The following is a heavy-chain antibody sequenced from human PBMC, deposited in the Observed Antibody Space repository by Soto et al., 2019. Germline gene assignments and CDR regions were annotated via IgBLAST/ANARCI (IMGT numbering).Heavy chain of an antibody. Sequence: GGSLRLSCAASGFTFSSFALSWVRQAPGKGLEWVSAISGSGDDTDYADSVKGRFTISRDNSKNTLYLQMNSLRVEDTATYYCAGALENPYFYYGLNVWGQGTTVTVSS. CDR2: ISGSGDDT. CDR1: GFTFSSFA. J-gene: IGHJ6*02. D-gene: IGHD1-1*01. V-gene: IGHV3-23*01. CDR3: AGALENPYFYYGLNV.